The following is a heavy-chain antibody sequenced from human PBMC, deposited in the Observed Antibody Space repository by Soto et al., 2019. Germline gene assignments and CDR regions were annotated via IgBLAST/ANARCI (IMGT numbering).Heavy chain of an antibody. CDR1: GVTFSSYA. D-gene: IGHD2-15*01. CDR3: AMTKVKKLCNFDY. CDR2: IIAICGTA. J-gene: IGHJ4*02. V-gene: IGHV1-69*01. Sequence: QVQLVQSGAEVKKPGSSVKVSCKASGVTFSSYAISWVRQAPGQGLEWMGGIIAICGTANYAQKFQGRVTITADESTRTAYMELSSRRTEDTAVDYFAMTKVKKLCNFDYWGQGTLVTVSS.